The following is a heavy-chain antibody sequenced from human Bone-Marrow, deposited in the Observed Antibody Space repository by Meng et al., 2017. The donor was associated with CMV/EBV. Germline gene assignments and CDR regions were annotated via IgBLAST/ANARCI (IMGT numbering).Heavy chain of an antibody. V-gene: IGHV1-18*01. D-gene: IGHD5-18*01. J-gene: IGHJ4*02. CDR2: ISAYNGNT. CDR1: GYTFTSYG. Sequence: ASVKVSCKASGYTFTSYGISWVRQAPGQGLEWMGWISAYNGNTNYAQKLQGRVSMTGDSSTSTLYMELSSLRSEDTAIYYCARGAEGYSFGEGDFWGQGTLVTVSS. CDR3: ARGAEGYSFGEGDF.